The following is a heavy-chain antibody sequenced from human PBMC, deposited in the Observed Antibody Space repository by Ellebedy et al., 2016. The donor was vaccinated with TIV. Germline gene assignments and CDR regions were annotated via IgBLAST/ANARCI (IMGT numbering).Heavy chain of an antibody. V-gene: IGHV3-30*03. Sequence: GESLKISXAASGFTFSSYGMHWVRQVPGKGLEWVAVISYDGSNKYYADSVKGRFTISRDNSKNTLYLQMNSLRAEDTAVYYCASTGNLGNYYYGMDVWGQGTTVTVSS. CDR3: ASTGNLGNYYYGMDV. J-gene: IGHJ6*02. D-gene: IGHD1-1*01. CDR2: ISYDGSNK. CDR1: GFTFSSYG.